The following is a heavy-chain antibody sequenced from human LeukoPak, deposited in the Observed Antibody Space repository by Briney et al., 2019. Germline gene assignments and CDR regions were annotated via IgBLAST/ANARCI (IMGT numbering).Heavy chain of an antibody. CDR3: ARNLRLTYYDSSGYYLLHPYYYYYMDV. CDR1: GYTFTSYD. CDR2: RNPNSGNT. Sequence: ASVKVSCKTSGYTFTSYDINWVRQATGQGLEWMGWRNPNSGNTGYAQKFQGRVTMTRNTSISTAYMELSSLRSEDTAVYYCARNLRLTYYDSSGYYLLHPYYYYYMDVWGKGTTVTVSS. V-gene: IGHV1-8*01. J-gene: IGHJ6*03. D-gene: IGHD3-22*01.